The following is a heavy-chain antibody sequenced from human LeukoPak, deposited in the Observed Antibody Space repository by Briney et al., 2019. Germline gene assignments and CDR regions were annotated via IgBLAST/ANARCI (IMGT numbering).Heavy chain of an antibody. Sequence: SETLSLTCTVSGGSISSYYWSWIRQPPGKGLEWIGYIYYSGSTNYNPSLKSRVTISVDTSKNQFSLKLSSVTAAATAVYYCARVTVSGGWFDPWGQGTLVTVSS. D-gene: IGHD3-16*01. J-gene: IGHJ5*02. CDR1: GGSISSYY. CDR2: IYYSGST. CDR3: ARVTVSGGWFDP. V-gene: IGHV4-59*01.